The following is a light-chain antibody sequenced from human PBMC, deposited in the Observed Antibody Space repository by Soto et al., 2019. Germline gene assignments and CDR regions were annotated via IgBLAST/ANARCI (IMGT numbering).Light chain of an antibody. V-gene: IGLV1-44*01. CDR3: AAWDDSLRGVV. Sequence: QPVLTQPPSVSGTPGQRVTISCSGSNSNIGSNTVNWYQQLPGAAPKLLIYTDNQRPSRVPDRFSGSKSGTSASLAISGLLSEDEADYYCAAWDDSLRGVVFGGGTKLTVL. CDR1: NSNIGSNT. CDR2: TDN. J-gene: IGLJ2*01.